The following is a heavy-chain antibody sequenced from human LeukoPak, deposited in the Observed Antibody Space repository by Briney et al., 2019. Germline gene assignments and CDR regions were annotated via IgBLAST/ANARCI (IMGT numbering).Heavy chain of an antibody. D-gene: IGHD3-10*01. CDR3: AKDLQAYGSGSYMDY. V-gene: IGHV3-23*01. J-gene: IGHJ4*02. CDR2: ISGSGGST. Sequence: GGSLRLSCAASGFTFSDYYMSWVRQAPGKGLEWVSAISGSGGSTYYADSVKGRFTISRDNSKNTLYLQMNSLRAEDTAVYYCAKDLQAYGSGSYMDYWGQGTLVTVSS. CDR1: GFTFSDYY.